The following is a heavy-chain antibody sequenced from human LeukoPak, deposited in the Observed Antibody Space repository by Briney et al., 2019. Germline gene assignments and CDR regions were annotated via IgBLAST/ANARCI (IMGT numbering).Heavy chain of an antibody. V-gene: IGHV4-34*01. Sequence: SETLSLTCAVYGGSSSGYYWSWIRQPPGKGLEWIGEINHSGSTNYNPSLKSRVTISVDTSKNQFSLKLSSVTAADTAVYYCAREAGASGFDLWGRGTLVTVSS. CDR1: GGSSSGYY. CDR2: INHSGST. CDR3: AREAGASGFDL. D-gene: IGHD6-13*01. J-gene: IGHJ2*01.